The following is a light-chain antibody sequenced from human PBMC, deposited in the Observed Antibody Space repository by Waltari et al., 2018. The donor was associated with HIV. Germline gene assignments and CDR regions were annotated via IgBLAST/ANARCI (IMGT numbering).Light chain of an antibody. V-gene: IGLV3-27*01. Sequence: SYELTQPSSVSVSPGPTPRITCSGDVLATSSARWFKQKPGHAPGVMIYKANERPPGIPERFSGSSSGTTVTLTISGAQIEDEADYYCYSAADNMGVFGGGTKLTVL. J-gene: IGLJ3*02. CDR1: VLATSS. CDR3: YSAADNMGV. CDR2: KAN.